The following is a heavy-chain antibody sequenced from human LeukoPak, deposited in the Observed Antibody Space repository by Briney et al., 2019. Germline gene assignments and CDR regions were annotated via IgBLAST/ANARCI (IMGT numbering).Heavy chain of an antibody. CDR3: AREKYTSDWGILVA. CDR1: GFTFDDYT. Sequence: GGSLRLSCAASGFTFDDYTMHWVRQAPGKGLEWVSLISWDGGSTYYADSVKGRFTISRDNAKNSLYLQMNSLRAEDTAVYYCAREKYTSDWGILVAWGQGTLVTVSS. V-gene: IGHV3-43*01. CDR2: ISWDGGST. J-gene: IGHJ5*02. D-gene: IGHD6-19*01.